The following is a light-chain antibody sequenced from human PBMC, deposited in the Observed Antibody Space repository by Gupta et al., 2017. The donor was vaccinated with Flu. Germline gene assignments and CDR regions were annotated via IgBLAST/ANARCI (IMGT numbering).Light chain of an antibody. CDR3: LYVTHCSLRWS. CDR1: QSLVYSDGNTY. CDR2: KVS. Sequence: DVVMTQSPLSLPVTLGQPASISCRSSQSLVYSDGNTYLNWFQQRPGQSPRRLIYKVSTRDSGVPHPSSGTGSGPDCTPQISRVEAEDFVVYFCLYVTHCSLRWSFVQWTKVEIK. V-gene: IGKV2-30*01. J-gene: IGKJ1*01.